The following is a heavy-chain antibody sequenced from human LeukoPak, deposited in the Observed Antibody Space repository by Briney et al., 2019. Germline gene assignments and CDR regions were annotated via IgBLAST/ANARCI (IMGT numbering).Heavy chain of an antibody. V-gene: IGHV4-59*01. CDR2: IYYSGST. Sequence: PSETLSLTCTVSGGSISSYYWSWIRQPPGKGLEWIGYIYYSGSTNYNPSLKSRVTISIDTSKNQCSLNLSSVTTADTAVYYCAGVGATGGFDYWGQGTLVTVSS. J-gene: IGHJ4*02. CDR1: GGSISSYY. CDR3: AGVGATGGFDY. D-gene: IGHD1-26*01.